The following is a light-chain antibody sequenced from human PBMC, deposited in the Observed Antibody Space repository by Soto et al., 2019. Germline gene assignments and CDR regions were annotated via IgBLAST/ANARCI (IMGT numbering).Light chain of an antibody. CDR1: SSNIGSIN. CDR2: NHN. J-gene: IGLJ2*01. CDR3: AGWDDSLNGVI. V-gene: IGLV1-44*01. Sequence: QSVLTQPPSASGTPGQRVAISCSGSSSNIGSINIHWYQHLPGTAPRLLIYNHNQRAAGVPDRFSGSKSGASASLAITGLQAEDEADYYCAGWDDSLNGVIFGGGTKLTV.